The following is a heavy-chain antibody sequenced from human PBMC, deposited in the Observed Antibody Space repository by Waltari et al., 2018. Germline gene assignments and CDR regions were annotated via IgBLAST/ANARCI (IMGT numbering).Heavy chain of an antibody. Sequence: VQLVDSGGALIQPGGSLRLSSAAAGFNVSEEFMTWVRKAPGKGLEWVAMIYKDGTPKYADSVKGRFTISRDTSENTVHLEMNSLRAEDTAVYYCARLGGALWGQGTPVTVSS. V-gene: IGHV3-53*01. CDR2: IYKDGTP. J-gene: IGHJ4*02. CDR3: ARLGGAL. CDR1: GFNVSEEF. D-gene: IGHD2-21*01.